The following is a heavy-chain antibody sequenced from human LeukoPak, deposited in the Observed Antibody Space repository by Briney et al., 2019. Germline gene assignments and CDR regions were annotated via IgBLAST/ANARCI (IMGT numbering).Heavy chain of an antibody. J-gene: IGHJ3*02. CDR1: GFTFSSYN. CDR2: VSSSGTDI. V-gene: IGHV3-21*01. D-gene: IGHD1-26*01. CDR3: ARDEWGDAFDI. Sequence: GGSLRLSCAASGFTFSSYNMNWVRQAPGKGLEWVSSVSSSGTDIYYADSVKGRFTISRDNAKNSLYLRMNSLRAEDTAVYYCARDEWGDAFDIWGQGTMVTVFS.